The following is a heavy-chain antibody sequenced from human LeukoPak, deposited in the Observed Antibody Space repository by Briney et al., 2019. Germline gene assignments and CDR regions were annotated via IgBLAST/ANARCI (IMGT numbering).Heavy chain of an antibody. D-gene: IGHD3-3*01. Sequence: GGSLRLSCAASGFTFSSYGMHWVRQAPGKGLEWVAVISYDGSNKLYADSVKGRFTISRDNSKNTLYLQMNSLRAEDTAVYYCAKESGYFYWYFDLWGRGTLVTVSS. CDR2: ISYDGSNK. CDR3: AKESGYFYWYFDL. CDR1: GFTFSSYG. V-gene: IGHV3-30*18. J-gene: IGHJ2*01.